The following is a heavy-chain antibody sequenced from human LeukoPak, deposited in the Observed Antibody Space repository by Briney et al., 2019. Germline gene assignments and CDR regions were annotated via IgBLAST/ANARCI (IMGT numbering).Heavy chain of an antibody. CDR2: INPNSGGT. CDR1: GYTFTGYY. V-gene: IGHV1-2*02. J-gene: IGHJ4*02. D-gene: IGHD5-12*01. CDR3: ARDILYSGYESHDY. Sequence: ASVKVSCKASGYTFTGYYMHWVRQAPGQGLEWMGWINPNSGGTNYAQKFQDRVTMTRDTSISTAYMELSRLRSDDTAVYYCARDILYSGYESHDYWGQGTLVTVSS.